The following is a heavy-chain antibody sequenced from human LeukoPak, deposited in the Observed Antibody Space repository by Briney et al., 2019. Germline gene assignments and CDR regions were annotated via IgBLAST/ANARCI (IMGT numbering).Heavy chain of an antibody. CDR1: GFTLSTNY. Sequence: GGSLRLSCAASGFTLSTNYMRWVRQAPGRGLEWVSFIYSGASTYYADSVKGRFTISRDNSKNTLYLQMNSLRAEDTAVYYCAKDRGFGEYFPFFYWGQGTLVTVSS. CDR2: IYSGAST. V-gene: IGHV3-53*01. D-gene: IGHD3-10*01. J-gene: IGHJ4*02. CDR3: AKDRGFGEYFPFFY.